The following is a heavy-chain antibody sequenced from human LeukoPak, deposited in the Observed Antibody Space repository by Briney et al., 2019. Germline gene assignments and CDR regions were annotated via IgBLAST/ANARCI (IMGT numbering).Heavy chain of an antibody. D-gene: IGHD1-1*01. Sequence: ASVKVSCKASGYTFTSYYMHWVRQAPGQGLEWMGIINPSGGSTSYAQKFQGRVTMTRDTSTSTVYMELSSLRSEDTAVYYCAKRGSWSNWVYYYGMDVWGQGTTVTVSS. CDR1: GYTFTSYY. CDR2: INPSGGST. CDR3: AKRGSWSNWVYYYGMDV. V-gene: IGHV1-46*01. J-gene: IGHJ6*02.